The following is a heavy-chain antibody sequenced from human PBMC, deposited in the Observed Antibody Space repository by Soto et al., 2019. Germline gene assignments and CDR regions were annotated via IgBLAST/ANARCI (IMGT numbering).Heavy chain of an antibody. CDR3: ARGDYVWGSYRPSYYYYGMDV. CDR2: INHSGST. Sequence: QVQLQQWGAGLLKPSETLSLTCAVYGGSFSGYYWSWIRQPPGKGLEWIGEINHSGSTNYNPSLKSRVTVSVDTSKNQFSLKLSSLTAADTAVYYCARGDYVWGSYRPSYYYYGMDVWGQGTTVTVSS. J-gene: IGHJ6*02. D-gene: IGHD3-16*02. V-gene: IGHV4-34*01. CDR1: GGSFSGYY.